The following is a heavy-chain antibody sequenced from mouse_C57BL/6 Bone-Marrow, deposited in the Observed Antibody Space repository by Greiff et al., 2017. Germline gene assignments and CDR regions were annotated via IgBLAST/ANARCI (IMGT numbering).Heavy chain of an antibody. Sequence: QVQLKQSGAELVKPGASVKMSCNASGYTFTTYPIEWMKQTHGKSLEWIGNFHPYNDDTTYNEKFKGKATLTVEKSSSTVYLELSRLTSDDSTVYYCARGGNYGGYYFDYWGQGTTLTVSA. CDR2: FHPYNDDT. CDR3: ARGGNYGGYYFDY. V-gene: IGHV1-47*01. D-gene: IGHD2-1*01. J-gene: IGHJ2*01. CDR1: GYTFTTYP.